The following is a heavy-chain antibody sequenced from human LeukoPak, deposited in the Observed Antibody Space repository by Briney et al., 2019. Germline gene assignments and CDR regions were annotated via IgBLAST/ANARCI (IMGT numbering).Heavy chain of an antibody. D-gene: IGHD3-9*01. CDR2: ISAYNGNT. J-gene: IGHJ6*03. CDR1: GYTFTGYY. V-gene: IGHV1-18*04. Sequence: ASVKVSCKASGYTFTGYYMHWVRQAPGQGLEWMGWISAYNGNTNYAQKLQGRVTMTKDTSTSTAYMELRSLRSDDTAVYYCARTADWSYYYYYMDVWGKGTTVTVSS. CDR3: ARTADWSYYYYYMDV.